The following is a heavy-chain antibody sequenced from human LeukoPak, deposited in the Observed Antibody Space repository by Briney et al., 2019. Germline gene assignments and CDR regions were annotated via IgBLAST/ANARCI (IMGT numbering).Heavy chain of an antibody. CDR2: FDPEEGET. CDR3: ATSVDGLVTIRTYFEH. Sequence: ASVKVSCKLSGYSLTKLSMHWVRQAPGKGLEWMGGFDPEEGETLKAQKFQGRVTMTEDTFTDTAYMELGGLRSEDTAVYYCATSVDGLVTIRTYFEHWGQGTLITVSS. CDR1: GYSLTKLS. D-gene: IGHD2/OR15-2a*01. J-gene: IGHJ4*02. V-gene: IGHV1-24*01.